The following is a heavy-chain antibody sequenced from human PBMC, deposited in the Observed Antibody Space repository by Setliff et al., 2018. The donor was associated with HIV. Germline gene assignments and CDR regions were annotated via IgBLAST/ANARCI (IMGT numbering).Heavy chain of an antibody. CDR3: ARARGVVDKAVARISDY. CDR1: GGSFSKYL. CDR2: IIPFLGVR. J-gene: IGHJ4*02. V-gene: IGHV1-69*10. Sequence: GASVKVSCKTSGGSFSKYLFTWVRQAPGQGLEWMGGIIPFLGVRDYAQKFQGRVTITADESTRTGYMELRSLQSEDTAVYYCARARGVVDKAVARISDYWGQGTLVTVSS. D-gene: IGHD6-19*01.